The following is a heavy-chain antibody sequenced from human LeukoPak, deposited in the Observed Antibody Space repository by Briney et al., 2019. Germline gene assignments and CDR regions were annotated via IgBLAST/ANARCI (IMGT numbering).Heavy chain of an antibody. Sequence: ASVKVSCKASGYTFTSYGISWVRQAPGQGLEWMGWISAYNGNTNYAQKLQGRVTMTTDTSTSTAYMELRSLRSDDTAVYYCARRGYDYVWGSYRYPGLDVWGQGTTVTVSS. J-gene: IGHJ6*02. V-gene: IGHV1-18*01. CDR2: ISAYNGNT. D-gene: IGHD3-16*02. CDR3: ARRGYDYVWGSYRYPGLDV. CDR1: GYTFTSYG.